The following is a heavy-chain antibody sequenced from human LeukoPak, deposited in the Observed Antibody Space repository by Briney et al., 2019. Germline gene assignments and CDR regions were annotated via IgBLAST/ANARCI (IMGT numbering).Heavy chain of an antibody. CDR3: ARESVTFDY. CDR2: ISSSSSTI. V-gene: IGHV3-48*02. D-gene: IGHD4-17*01. J-gene: IGHJ4*02. CDR1: GLTFSSYS. Sequence: PGGSLRLSCAASGLTFSSYSMNWVRQAPGKGLEWVSYISSSSSTIYYADSVKGRFTISRDNAKNSLCLQMNSLRDVDTAVYYCARESVTFDYWGQGTLVTVSS.